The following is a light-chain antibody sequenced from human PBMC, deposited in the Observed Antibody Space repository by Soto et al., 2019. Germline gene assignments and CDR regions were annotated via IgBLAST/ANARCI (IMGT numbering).Light chain of an antibody. CDR1: QSISSW. CDR2: KTS. J-gene: IGKJ1*01. Sequence: DIQMTQSPSTLSASVGGRVTITCRASQSISSWLAWYQQKPGKAPNLLIYKTSSLESGVPSRFSGSGSGTEFTLTISSLQPDDFATYYCQQYNSYPVTFGQGTKVEIK. V-gene: IGKV1-5*03. CDR3: QQYNSYPVT.